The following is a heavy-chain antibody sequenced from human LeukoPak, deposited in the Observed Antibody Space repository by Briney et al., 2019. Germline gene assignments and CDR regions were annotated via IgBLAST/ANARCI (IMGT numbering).Heavy chain of an antibody. CDR2: IYYSGST. D-gene: IGHD3-10*01. J-gene: IGHJ4*02. CDR1: GGSISSYY. CDR3: AREVSMSGSGSYDY. Sequence: PSGTLSLTCTVSGGSISSYYWSWIRQPPGKGLEWIGYIYYSGSTNYNPSLKSRVTISVDTSKNQFSLKLSSVTAADTAVYYCAREVSMSGSGSYDYWGQGTLVTVSS. V-gene: IGHV4-59*01.